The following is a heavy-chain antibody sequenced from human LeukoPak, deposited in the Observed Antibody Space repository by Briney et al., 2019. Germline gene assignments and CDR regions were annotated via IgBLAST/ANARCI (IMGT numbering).Heavy chain of an antibody. CDR1: GGSISSYY. J-gene: IGHJ5*02. CDR3: ARDLRGDTIFGVVIIARFDP. D-gene: IGHD3-3*01. CDR2: IYTSGST. Sequence: SETLSLTCTVSGGSISSYYWSWIRQPAGKGLEWIGRIYTSGSTNYNPSLKSRVTMSVDTSKNQFSLKLSSVTAADTAVYYCARDLRGDTIFGVVIIARFDPWGQGTLVTVSS. V-gene: IGHV4-4*07.